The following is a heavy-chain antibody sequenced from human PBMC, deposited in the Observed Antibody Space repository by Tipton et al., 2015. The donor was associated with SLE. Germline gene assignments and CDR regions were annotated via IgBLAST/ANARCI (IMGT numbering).Heavy chain of an antibody. CDR2: LFTGGDT. CDR1: GFTVSSNY. D-gene: IGHD3-3*01. V-gene: IGHV3-53*04. J-gene: IGHJ4*02. Sequence: SLRLSCAASGFTVSSNYMSWVRQAPGKGLEWVSILFTGGDTYYTDSVKGRFTISRHNSENTLYVRMNNLRVEDTAIYYCAKASRGQYESWSGHFDEWGRGTLVTVSS. CDR3: AKASRGQYESWSGHFDE.